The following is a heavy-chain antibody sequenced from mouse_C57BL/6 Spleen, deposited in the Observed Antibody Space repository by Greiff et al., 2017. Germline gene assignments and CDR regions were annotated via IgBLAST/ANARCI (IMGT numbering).Heavy chain of an antibody. J-gene: IGHJ4*01. V-gene: IGHV1-19*01. CDR1: GYTFTDYY. D-gene: IGHD2-2*01. CDR3: ARLGGYDDYAMDD. Sequence: EVQLQESGPVLVKPGASVKMSCKASGYTFTDYYMNWVKQSHGKSLEWIGVINPYNGGTSYNQKFKGKATLTVDKSSSTAYMELNSLTSEDSAVYYCARLGGYDDYAMDDWGQGTSVTVSS. CDR2: INPYNGGT.